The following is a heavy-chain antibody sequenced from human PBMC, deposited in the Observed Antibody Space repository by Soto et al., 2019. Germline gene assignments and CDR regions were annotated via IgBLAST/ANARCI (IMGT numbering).Heavy chain of an antibody. CDR2: ISYDGSNK. CDR3: ARDIGGYYYYYRMDV. Sequence: SLRLSCAASGFTFSSYAMHWVRQAPGKGLEWVAVISYDGSNKYYADSVKGRFTISRDNSKNTLYLQMNSLRAEDTAVYYCARDIGGYYYYYRMDVWGQGTTVTV. D-gene: IGHD2-15*01. J-gene: IGHJ6*02. CDR1: GFTFSSYA. V-gene: IGHV3-30-3*01.